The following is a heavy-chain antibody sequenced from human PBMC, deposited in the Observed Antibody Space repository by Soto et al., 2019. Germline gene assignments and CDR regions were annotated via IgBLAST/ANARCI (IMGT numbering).Heavy chain of an antibody. D-gene: IGHD3-10*01. J-gene: IGHJ6*03. Sequence: SVKVSCKASGGTFSSYTISWVRQAPGQGLEWMGRIIPIIGIANYAQKFQGRVTITRDKSISTAYMELSRLRSDDTAVYYCARAREYYGSGSYYNVPYYMDVWGKGTTVTVSS. CDR3: ARAREYYGSGSYYNVPYYMDV. V-gene: IGHV1-69*02. CDR1: GGTFSSYT. CDR2: IIPIIGIA.